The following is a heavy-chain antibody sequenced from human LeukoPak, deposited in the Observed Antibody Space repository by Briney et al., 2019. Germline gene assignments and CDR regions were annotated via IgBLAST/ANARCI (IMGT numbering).Heavy chain of an antibody. CDR2: INPNSGGT. Sequence: ASVKVSCKASGYTFTSYDINWVRQAPGQGLEWMGWINPNSGGTNYAQKFQGRVTMTRDTSISTAYMELSRLRSDDTAVYYCARWDYGDADAFDIWGQGTMVTVSS. D-gene: IGHD4-17*01. J-gene: IGHJ3*02. V-gene: IGHV1-2*02. CDR3: ARWDYGDADAFDI. CDR1: GYTFTSYD.